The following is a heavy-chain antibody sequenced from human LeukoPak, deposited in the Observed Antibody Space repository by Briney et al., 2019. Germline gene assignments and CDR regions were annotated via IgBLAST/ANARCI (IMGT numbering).Heavy chain of an antibody. CDR3: ARAGVGAASDV. CDR2: TWYDGSNS. CDR1: GFTFSHHA. Sequence: PGESLRLSCAASGFTFSHHAIHWVRQAPGKGLEWVAFTWYDGSNSYYADSVKGRFTISRDNSKYTASLQMNTLRAEDTAVYYCARAGVGAASDVWGQGTLVTVSS. J-gene: IGHJ4*02. D-gene: IGHD1-26*01. V-gene: IGHV3-33*01.